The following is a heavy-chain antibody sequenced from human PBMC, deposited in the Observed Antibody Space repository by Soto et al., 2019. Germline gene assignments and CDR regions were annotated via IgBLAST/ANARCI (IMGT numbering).Heavy chain of an antibody. V-gene: IGHV4-31*03. D-gene: IGHD6-13*01. J-gene: IGHJ4*02. CDR3: ARASYIAAAGIWYFDY. CDR1: GGSISSGGYY. Sequence: SETLSLTCTVSGGSISSGGYYWSWIRQHPGKGLEWIGYIYYSGSTYYNPSLKSRVTISVDTSKNQFSLKLSSVTAADTAVYYCARASYIAAAGIWYFDYWGQGTLVTVSS. CDR2: IYYSGST.